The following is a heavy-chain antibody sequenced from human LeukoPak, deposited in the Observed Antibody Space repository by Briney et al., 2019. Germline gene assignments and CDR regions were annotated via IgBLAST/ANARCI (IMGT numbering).Heavy chain of an antibody. J-gene: IGHJ6*03. CDR2: FYYSGST. CDR3: ARHIAPAYHYYYMDV. Sequence: SETLSLTCTVSGGSISSGSYYWGWIRQPPGKGLEWIGSFYYSGSTYYNPSLKSRVTISVDTSKNQFSLKLGSVTAADTAVYYCARHIAPAYHYYYMDVWGKGTTVTVSS. V-gene: IGHV4-39*01. CDR1: GGSISSGSYY. D-gene: IGHD6-13*01.